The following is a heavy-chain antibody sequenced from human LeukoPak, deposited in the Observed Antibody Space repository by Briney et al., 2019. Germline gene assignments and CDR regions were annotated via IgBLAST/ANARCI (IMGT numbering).Heavy chain of an antibody. D-gene: IGHD5-18*01. CDR1: GGSISSYY. V-gene: IGHV4-59*12. CDR2: IYYSGSA. J-gene: IGHJ4*02. CDR3: ARVGVLDTAMPIYYFDY. Sequence: SETLSLTCTVSGGSISSYYWSWIRQPPGKGLEWIGYIYYSGSANYNPSLKSRVTISVDTSKNQFSLKLSSVTAADTAVYYCARVGVLDTAMPIYYFDYWGQGTLVTVSS.